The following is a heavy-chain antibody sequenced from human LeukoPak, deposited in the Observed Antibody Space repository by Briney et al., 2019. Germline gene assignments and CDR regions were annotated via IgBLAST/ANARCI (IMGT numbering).Heavy chain of an antibody. V-gene: IGHV3-23*01. Sequence: GSLRLSCAASGFTFNSYAMTWVRQAPGKGLEWVSHVSGSGGITYYADSVKGRFTIFRDNSKNTLYLQTNSLRADDTAVYYCAKTTAGNSSGRNPGWPVDYWGQGALVTVSS. CDR1: GFTFNSYA. CDR2: VSGSGGIT. D-gene: IGHD6-19*01. CDR3: AKTTAGNSSGRNPGWPVDY. J-gene: IGHJ4*02.